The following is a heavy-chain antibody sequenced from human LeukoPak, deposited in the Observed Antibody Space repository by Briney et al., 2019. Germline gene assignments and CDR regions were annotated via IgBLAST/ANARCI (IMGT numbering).Heavy chain of an antibody. CDR2: ISSSSSYI. J-gene: IGHJ3*02. D-gene: IGHD6-19*01. V-gene: IGHV3-21*01. CDR1: GFTFSSYS. CDR3: ARVNERAVAGHDAFDI. Sequence: GGSLRLSCAASGFTFSSYSMNWVRQAPGKGLEWVSSISSSSSYIYYADSVKGRFTISRDNAKNSLYVQMNSLRAEDAAVYYCARVNERAVAGHDAFDIWGQGTMVTVSS.